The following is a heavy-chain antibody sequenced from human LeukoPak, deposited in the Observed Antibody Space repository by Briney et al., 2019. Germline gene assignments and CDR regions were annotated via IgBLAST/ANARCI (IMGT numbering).Heavy chain of an antibody. V-gene: IGHV4-34*01. CDR2: INHSGST. D-gene: IGHD4-17*01. J-gene: IGHJ3*02. CDR3: ARSFGDYVGAFLI. CDR1: GGSFSGYY. Sequence: SETLSLTCAVYGGSFSGYYWSWIRQPPGKGLEWIGEINHSGSTNYNPSLKSRVTISVDTSNNQFSLRLTSVTAADTAVYYCARSFGDYVGAFLIWGQGTVVTVSS.